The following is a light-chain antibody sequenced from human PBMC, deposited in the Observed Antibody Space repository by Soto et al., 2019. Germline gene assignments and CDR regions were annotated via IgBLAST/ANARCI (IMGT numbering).Light chain of an antibody. CDR3: QAWDMNTAI. J-gene: IGLJ2*01. CDR2: QDT. CDR1: NLGNKY. V-gene: IGLV3-1*01. Sequence: SYELTQPPSVSVSPGQTATITCSGDNLGNKYTSWYQQKPGQSPVLVIYQDTKRPSGIPERFSGSNSGSPATLTISGTQATDEADYYCQAWDMNTAILGGGTQLTVL.